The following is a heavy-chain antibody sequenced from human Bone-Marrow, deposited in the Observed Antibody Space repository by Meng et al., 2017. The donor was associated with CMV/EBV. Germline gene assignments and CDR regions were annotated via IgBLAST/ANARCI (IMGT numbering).Heavy chain of an antibody. CDR1: GGSISISSYY. D-gene: IGHD3-22*01. Sequence: SETLSLTCTVSGGSISISSYYWGWIRQPPGKGLEWIGSIYYSGSTYYNPSLKSRVTISVDTSKNQFSLKLSSVTAADTAVYYCARITGIYDSSGYYGYYFDYWGQGTLVTVYS. V-gene: IGHV4-39*01. CDR2: IYYSGST. J-gene: IGHJ4*02. CDR3: ARITGIYDSSGYYGYYFDY.